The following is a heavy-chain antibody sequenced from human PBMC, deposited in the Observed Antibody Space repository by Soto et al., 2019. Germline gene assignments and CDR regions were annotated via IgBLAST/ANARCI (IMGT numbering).Heavy chain of an antibody. CDR2: INAGNGNT. J-gene: IGHJ5*02. CDR1: GYTFTSYA. Sequence: QVQLVQSGAEVKKPGASVKVSCKASGYTFTSYAMHWVRQAPGQRLEWMGWINAGNGNTKYSQKFQGRVTITRDTSASTAYMELSSLRSEDTAVSYWGRGSGLTWFAPWGQGTLVTVSS. D-gene: IGHD3-10*01. CDR3: GRGSGLTWFAP. V-gene: IGHV1-3*01.